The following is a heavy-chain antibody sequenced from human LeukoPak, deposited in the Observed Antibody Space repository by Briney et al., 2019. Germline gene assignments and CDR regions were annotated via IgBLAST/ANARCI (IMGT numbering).Heavy chain of an antibody. CDR1: GFTFSSYG. V-gene: IGHV3-30*02. Sequence: GGSLRLSCAASGFTFSSYGMHWVRQAPGKGLEWVAFIRYDGSNKYYADSVKGRFTISRDNSKNTLYLQMNSLRAEDTAVYYCATFPSDFWSGYPALWYWGQGTLVTVSS. CDR2: IRYDGSNK. D-gene: IGHD3-3*01. J-gene: IGHJ4*02. CDR3: ATFPSDFWSGYPALWY.